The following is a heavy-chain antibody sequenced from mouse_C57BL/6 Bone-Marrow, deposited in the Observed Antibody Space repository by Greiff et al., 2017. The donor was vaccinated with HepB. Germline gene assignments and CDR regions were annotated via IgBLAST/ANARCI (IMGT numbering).Heavy chain of an antibody. Sequence: LKECGPGILQSSQTLSLTCSFSGFSLSTSGMGVSWIRQPSGKGLEWLAHIYWDDDKRYNPSLKSRLTISKDTSRNQVFLKITSVDTADTATYYCARSPSSSYYFDYWGQGTTLTVSS. V-gene: IGHV8-12*01. CDR2: IYWDDDK. D-gene: IGHD1-1*01. CDR1: GFSLSTSGMG. CDR3: ARSPSSSYYFDY. J-gene: IGHJ2*01.